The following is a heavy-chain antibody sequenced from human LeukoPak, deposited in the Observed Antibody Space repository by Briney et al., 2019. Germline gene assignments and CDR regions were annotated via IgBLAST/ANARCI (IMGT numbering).Heavy chain of an antibody. J-gene: IGHJ4*02. V-gene: IGHV1-24*01. D-gene: IGHD3-10*01. CDR3: ATDPYGSGSYWFDY. CDR2: SDPEDGES. CDR1: GFTLTDLS. Sequence: ASVKVSCKVSGFTLTDLSIHWVRQAPGKGLEWMGGSDPEDGESIYADKFQGRLIMTEDTSTDTAYMELRSLRSEDTAVYYCATDPYGSGSYWFDYWGQGTLVTVSS.